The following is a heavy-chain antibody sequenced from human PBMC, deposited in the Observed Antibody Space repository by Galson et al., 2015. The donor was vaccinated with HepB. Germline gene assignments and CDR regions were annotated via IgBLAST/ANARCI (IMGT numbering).Heavy chain of an antibody. CDR1: GYTFTSYG. D-gene: IGHD6-13*01. V-gene: IGHV1-18*01. J-gene: IGHJ5*02. CDR3: ARFSSSWSHKSKNWFDP. CDR2: ISTYNGNT. Sequence: SVKVSCKASGYTFTSYGISWVRQAPGQGLEWMGWISTYNGNTNYAQKLQGRVTMTTDTSTSTAYMELRSLRSDDTAVYYCARFSSSWSHKSKNWFDPWGQGTLVTVSS.